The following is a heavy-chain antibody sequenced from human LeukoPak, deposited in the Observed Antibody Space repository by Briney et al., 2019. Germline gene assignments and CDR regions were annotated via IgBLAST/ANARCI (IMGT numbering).Heavy chain of an antibody. CDR1: GYTFTSYD. D-gene: IGHD6-19*01. Sequence: ASVKVSCKASGYTFTSYDINWVRQATGQGLEWMGWMNPNSGNTGYAQKFQGRVTMTRNTSISTAYMELSSLRSEDTAVYYCARVLRIAVAGTFGYWGQGTLVTVSS. J-gene: IGHJ4*02. V-gene: IGHV1-8*01. CDR2: MNPNSGNT. CDR3: ARVLRIAVAGTFGY.